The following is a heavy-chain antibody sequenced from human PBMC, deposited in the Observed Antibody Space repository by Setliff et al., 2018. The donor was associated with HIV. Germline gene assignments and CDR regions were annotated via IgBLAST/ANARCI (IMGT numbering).Heavy chain of an antibody. CDR3: AREDKYGYSSSWYNY. J-gene: IGHJ4*02. Sequence: PSETLSLTCAVYGGSFSGYYWSWIRQSPGKGLEWIGHIYSIENTNYNPSLKSRVTISVDTSKNQFSLKLRSLTAADTAVYYCAREDKYGYSSSWYNYWGQGALVTVSS. D-gene: IGHD6-13*01. CDR1: GGSFSGYY. CDR2: IYSIENT. V-gene: IGHV4-4*08.